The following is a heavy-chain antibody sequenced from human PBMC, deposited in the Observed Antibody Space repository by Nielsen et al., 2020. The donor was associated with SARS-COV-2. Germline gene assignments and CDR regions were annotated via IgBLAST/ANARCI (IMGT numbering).Heavy chain of an antibody. CDR1: GYTFTGYY. Sequence: SVTVSCKASGYTFTGYYMHWVRQAPGQGLEWMGWINPNSGGTNYAQKFQGRVTMTRDTSISTAYMELSRLRSDDTAVYYCARDAISAHYGMDVWGQGTTVTVSS. CDR3: ARDAISAHYGMDV. D-gene: IGHD2-21*01. V-gene: IGHV1-2*02. CDR2: INPNSGGT. J-gene: IGHJ6*02.